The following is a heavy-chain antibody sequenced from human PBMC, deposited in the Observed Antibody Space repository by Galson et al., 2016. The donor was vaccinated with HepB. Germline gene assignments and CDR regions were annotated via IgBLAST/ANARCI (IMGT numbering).Heavy chain of an antibody. D-gene: IGHD4-23*01. CDR3: ARDGGITPSRFDQ. J-gene: IGHJ4*02. CDR2: ISNDGSDE. Sequence: SLRLSCAASGFTFSSYAMHWVRQAPGKGLEWMAGISNDGSDENYAGSVRGRFTVSRDSSKNTLFLQMNSLRPEDTAVYYCARDGGITPSRFDQWGQGTKVTVSS. V-gene: IGHV3-30-3*01. CDR1: GFTFSSYA.